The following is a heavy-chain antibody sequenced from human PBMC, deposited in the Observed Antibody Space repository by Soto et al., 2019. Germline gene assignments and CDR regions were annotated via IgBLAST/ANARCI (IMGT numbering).Heavy chain of an antibody. CDR2: INHSGRT. CDR1: GGSFGVYY. D-gene: IGHD5-18*01. V-gene: IGHV4-34*01. Sequence: SQSRSLTWALYGGSFGVYYSSCIRQHPEKGREWIGEINHSGRTNYNRSLKRRCRISLYTSKKQSSLRWSSGSAADTAVDYCAREPEYGCGLDWGQGTRVTVSS. J-gene: IGHJ4*01. CDR3: AREPEYGCGLD.